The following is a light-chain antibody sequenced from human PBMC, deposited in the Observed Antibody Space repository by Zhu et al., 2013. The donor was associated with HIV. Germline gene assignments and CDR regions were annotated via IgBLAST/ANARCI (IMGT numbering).Light chain of an antibody. CDR3: QHYDNSPMYT. V-gene: IGKV3-20*01. CDR1: QSVSSSY. CDR2: GAS. J-gene: IGKJ2*01. Sequence: EIVLTQSPATLSLSPGERATLSCRASQSVSSSYLAWYQQKPGQPPRLLIYGASSRATGIPDRFSVTRSGTDFTLTIGRLEPEDFAVYYCQHYDNSPMYTFGQGTRVEIK.